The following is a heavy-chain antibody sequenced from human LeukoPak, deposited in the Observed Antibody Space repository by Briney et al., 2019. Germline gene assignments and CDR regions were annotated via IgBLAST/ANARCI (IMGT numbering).Heavy chain of an antibody. Sequence: GESLKISCKGSGYSFTSYWIGWVRQMPGKGLEWMGIIYPGDSDTRYSPSFQGQVTISADKSISTAYLQWSSLKASDTAMYYCARLKKGGGYCSGGSCYRLDYWGQGTLVTVSS. CDR3: ARLKKGGGYCSGGSCYRLDY. D-gene: IGHD2-15*01. CDR2: IYPGDSDT. V-gene: IGHV5-51*01. CDR1: GYSFTSYW. J-gene: IGHJ4*02.